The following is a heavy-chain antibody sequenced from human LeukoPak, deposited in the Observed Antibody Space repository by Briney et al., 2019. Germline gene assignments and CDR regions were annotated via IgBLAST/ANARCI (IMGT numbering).Heavy chain of an antibody. D-gene: IGHD6-13*01. Sequence: SETLSLTCTVSGGSITSSNYYWGWLRQPPGNGLEWIGSIFYTGNTHYNPSLESRVTIFVDTSKNQFSLRLTSVTAADTAVYYCARRPAGYTIDYWGQGTLVTVSS. J-gene: IGHJ4*02. CDR1: GGSITSSNYY. V-gene: IGHV4-39*01. CDR3: ARRPAGYTIDY. CDR2: IFYTGNT.